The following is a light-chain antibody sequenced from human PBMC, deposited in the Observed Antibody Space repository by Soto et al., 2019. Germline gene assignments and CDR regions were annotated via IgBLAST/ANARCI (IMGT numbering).Light chain of an antibody. Sequence: DIQMTQSPSSVSASVGDRVTITCRASQDISAWLAWYQQKPGKAPNLLIYAASSLQSGVPSRFSGSGSGTDFTLTINSLQPEDFATYYFQQANSFPFTFGGGTKVEIK. V-gene: IGKV1-12*01. J-gene: IGKJ4*01. CDR2: AAS. CDR3: QQANSFPFT. CDR1: QDISAW.